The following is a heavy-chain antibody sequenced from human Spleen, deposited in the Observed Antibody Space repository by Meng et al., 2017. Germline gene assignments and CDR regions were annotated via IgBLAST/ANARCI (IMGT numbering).Heavy chain of an antibody. CDR1: GFSLSTSGVG. J-gene: IGHJ4*02. D-gene: IGHD3-3*01. Sequence: SGPTLVKPTQTLTLTCTFSGFSLSTSGVGVGWIRQPPGKALEWLALIDRDDGKRYSPSLKNRLTIAKDTSKNQVVLTMTNMDPLDTATYYYAHRRATLRFEKKYFFDYWGQGTLVTVSS. CDR2: IDRDDGK. CDR3: AHRRATLRFEKKYFFDY. V-gene: IGHV2-5*02.